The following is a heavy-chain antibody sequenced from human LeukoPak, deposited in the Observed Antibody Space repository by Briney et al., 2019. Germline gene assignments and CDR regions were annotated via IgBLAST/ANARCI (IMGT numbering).Heavy chain of an antibody. CDR2: IIPMFGTA. J-gene: IGHJ6*03. V-gene: IGHV1-69*13. CDR3: ARRRCSSTSCPSGYYYYYYMDV. Sequence: SVKVSCKASGGTFSSYAISWVRQAPGQGLEWMGGIIPMFGTANYAQKFQGRVTITADESTSTAYMELSSLRSEDTAVYYCARRRCSSTSCPSGYYYYYYMDVWGKGTTVTVSS. D-gene: IGHD2-2*01. CDR1: GGTFSSYA.